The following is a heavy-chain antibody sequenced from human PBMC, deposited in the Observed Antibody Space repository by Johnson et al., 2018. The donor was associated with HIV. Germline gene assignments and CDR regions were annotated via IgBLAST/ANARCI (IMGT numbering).Heavy chain of an antibody. CDR3: ARDYYDSSGYHHAFDI. CDR1: GFTFSNHH. D-gene: IGHD3-22*01. J-gene: IGHJ3*02. CDR2: INRDGSDK. V-gene: IGHV3-7*01. Sequence: VQLVESGGGLVQSRGSLRLSCAASGFTFSNHHMTWVRQAPGKGLEWVANINRDGSDKYYADSVKGRFTISRDNSKNTVYLQMNSLRAEDTDVYYCARDYYDSSGYHHAFDIWGQGTMVTVSS.